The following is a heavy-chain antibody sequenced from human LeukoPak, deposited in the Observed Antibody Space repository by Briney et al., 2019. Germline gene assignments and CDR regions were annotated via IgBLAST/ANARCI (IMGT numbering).Heavy chain of an antibody. J-gene: IGHJ4*02. CDR3: ARRYCSSTSCLLDY. Sequence: SGPTLVNPTQTLTLTCTSSGFPLSTSGMCVSWIRQPPGKALEWLARIDWDDDKYYSTSLKTRLTISKDTSKNQVVLTMTNMDPVDTATYYCARRYCSSTSCLLDYWGQGTLVTVSS. D-gene: IGHD2-2*01. CDR1: GFPLSTSGMC. V-gene: IGHV2-70*11. CDR2: IDWDDDK.